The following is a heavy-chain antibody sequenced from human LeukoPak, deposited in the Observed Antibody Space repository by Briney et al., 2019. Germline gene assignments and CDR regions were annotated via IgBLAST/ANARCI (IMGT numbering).Heavy chain of an antibody. J-gene: IGHJ3*02. CDR3: ARHYSSGWSRAFDI. CDR1: GGSFSGYY. V-gene: IGHV4-34*01. Sequence: SETLSLTCAVYGGSFSGYYWSWIRQPPGKGLEWIGEINHSGSTNYNPSLKSRVTISVDTSKNQFSLKLSSVTAADTAVYYCARHYSSGWSRAFDIWGQGTMVTVSS. D-gene: IGHD6-19*01. CDR2: INHSGST.